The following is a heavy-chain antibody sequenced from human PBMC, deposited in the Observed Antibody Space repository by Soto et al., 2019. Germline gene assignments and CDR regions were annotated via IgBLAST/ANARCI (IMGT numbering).Heavy chain of an antibody. CDR3: ARDLRRWLAPLYFEY. J-gene: IGHJ4*02. D-gene: IGHD5-12*01. CDR2: ISGSGGST. CDR1: GFTLSSYA. V-gene: IGHV3-23*01. Sequence: PGGSLRLSCAASGFTLSSYAMSWVRQAPGKGLEWVSAISGSGGSTYYADSVKGRFTISRDNSKNTPYLQMNSLRAEDTAVYYCARDLRRWLAPLYFEYWGQGTLVTVSS.